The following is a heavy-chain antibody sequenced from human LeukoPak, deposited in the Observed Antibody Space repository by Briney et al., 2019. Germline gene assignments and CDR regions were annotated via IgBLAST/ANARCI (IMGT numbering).Heavy chain of an antibody. Sequence: GGSLRLSCAASGFTFSSYAMNWVRQAPGKGLEGVSAISGSGGSTYYADSVKGRFTISRDNSKDTLYLQMNSLRAEDTAVYYCAKGPAVTTDFDYWGQGTLVTVSS. CDR1: GFTFSSYA. CDR2: ISGSGGST. V-gene: IGHV3-23*01. CDR3: AKGPAVTTDFDY. J-gene: IGHJ4*02. D-gene: IGHD4-17*01.